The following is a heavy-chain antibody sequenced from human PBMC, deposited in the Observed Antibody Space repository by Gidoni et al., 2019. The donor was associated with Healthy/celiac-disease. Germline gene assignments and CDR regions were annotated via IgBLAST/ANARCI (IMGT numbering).Heavy chain of an antibody. V-gene: IGHV3-23*01. Sequence: EVQLLESGGGLVQPGGSLSLACAASGFPFTSYALSWVRQAPGKGLAWVSAIRGSGGSTYYADSVKGRFTISRDNSKNTLYLQMNSLRAEDTAVYYCAKDPLSYCGGDCYHWGPSDYWGQGTLVTVSS. CDR2: IRGSGGST. CDR3: AKDPLSYCGGDCYHWGPSDY. CDR1: GFPFTSYA. J-gene: IGHJ4*02. D-gene: IGHD2-21*02.